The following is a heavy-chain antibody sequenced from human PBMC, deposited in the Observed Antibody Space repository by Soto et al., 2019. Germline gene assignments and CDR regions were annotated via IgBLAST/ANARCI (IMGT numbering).Heavy chain of an antibody. Sequence: PGGSLRLSCSACGFTFSRYAMHWVRQAPGKGLEYVSAISSNGGSTYYADSVKGRFTISRDNSKNTLYLQMSSLRAEDTAVYYCVKDRYCSGGSCYGIFDYWGQGTLVTVSS. J-gene: IGHJ4*02. D-gene: IGHD2-15*01. CDR3: VKDRYCSGGSCYGIFDY. CDR2: ISSNGGST. V-gene: IGHV3-64D*06. CDR1: GFTFSRYA.